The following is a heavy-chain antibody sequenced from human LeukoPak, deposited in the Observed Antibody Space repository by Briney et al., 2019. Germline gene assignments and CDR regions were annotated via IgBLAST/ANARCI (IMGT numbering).Heavy chain of an antibody. CDR2: IKQDGSEK. CDR3: ARDINSVWFGELFHMCNWFDP. J-gene: IGHJ5*02. CDR1: GFTFSSYW. D-gene: IGHD3-10*01. Sequence: PGGSLRLSCAASGFTFSSYWMSWVRQAPGKGLEWVANIKQDGSEKYYVDSVKGRFTISRDNAKNSLYLQMNSLRAEDTAVYYCARDINSVWFGELFHMCNWFDPWGQGTLVTVSS. V-gene: IGHV3-7*01.